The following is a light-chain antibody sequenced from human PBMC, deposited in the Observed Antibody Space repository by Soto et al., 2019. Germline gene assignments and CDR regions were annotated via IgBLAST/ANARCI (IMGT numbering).Light chain of an antibody. J-gene: IGKJ1*01. CDR3: QQYNNWPPERT. CDR2: GAS. CDR1: QSVGSN. V-gene: IGKV3-15*01. Sequence: EIVMTQSQATLSVSPGESATLSCRASQSVGSNLSCYQLNPCHAHRLLLFGASTRATGIPARFSGSGSGTDFTLTIISLQSDEFAIFFCQQYNNWPPERTVGQANKVQI.